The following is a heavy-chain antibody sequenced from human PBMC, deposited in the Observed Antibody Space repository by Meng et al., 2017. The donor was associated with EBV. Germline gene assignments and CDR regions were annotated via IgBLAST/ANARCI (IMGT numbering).Heavy chain of an antibody. D-gene: IGHD3-22*01. V-gene: IGHV1-8*01. CDR3: ARGPYYYDSSGYYYGEFDP. J-gene: IGHJ5*02. CDR1: GYTFTSYD. Sequence: VELGRSGAEVKKPGSALKVSCKASGYTFTSYDINWVRQATGQGLEWMGWMNPNSGNTGYAQKFQGRVTMTRNTSISTAYMELSSLRSEDTAVYYCARGPYYYDSSGYYYGEFDPWGQGTLVTVSS. CDR2: MNPNSGNT.